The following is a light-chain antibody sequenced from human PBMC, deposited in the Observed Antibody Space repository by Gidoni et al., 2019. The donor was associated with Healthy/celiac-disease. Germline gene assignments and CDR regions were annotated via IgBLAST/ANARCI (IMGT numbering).Light chain of an antibody. CDR2: GAS. Sequence: PGERVTLSCRASQSVSSSYLTWYQQKPGQAPRLLIYGASTRATSIPARFSGSGSGTDFTLTISSLQPEDFAVYYCQQDYTSLTFGGGTKVEIK. J-gene: IGKJ4*01. V-gene: IGKV3D-7*01. CDR1: QSVSSSY. CDR3: QQDYTSLT.